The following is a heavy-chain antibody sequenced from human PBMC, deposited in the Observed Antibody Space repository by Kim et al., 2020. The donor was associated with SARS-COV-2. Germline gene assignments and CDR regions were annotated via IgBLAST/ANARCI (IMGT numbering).Heavy chain of an antibody. V-gene: IGHV3-21*01. Sequence: GGSLRLSCAASGFTFSSYSMNWVRQAPGKGLEWVSSISSSSSYIYYADSVKGRFTISRDNAKNSLYLQMNSLRAEDTAVYYCARDRSRITGKGDYWGQGTLVTVSS. CDR2: ISSSSSYI. CDR3: ARDRSRITGKGDY. J-gene: IGHJ4*02. D-gene: IGHD1-20*01. CDR1: GFTFSSYS.